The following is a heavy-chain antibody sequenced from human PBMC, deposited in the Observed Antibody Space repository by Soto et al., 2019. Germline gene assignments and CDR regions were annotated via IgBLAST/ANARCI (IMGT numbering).Heavy chain of an antibody. D-gene: IGHD6-19*01. CDR2: INPSGGST. J-gene: IGHJ4*02. V-gene: IGHV1-46*03. CDR3: AIAGIAVAGTSYFDY. Sequence: GASVKVSCKASGYTFTSYYMHWVRQAPGQGLEWMGIINPSGGSTSYAQKFQGRVTMTRDTSTSTVYMELSSLRSEDTAVYYCAIAGIAVAGTSYFDYRGQGTLVTVSS. CDR1: GYTFTSYY.